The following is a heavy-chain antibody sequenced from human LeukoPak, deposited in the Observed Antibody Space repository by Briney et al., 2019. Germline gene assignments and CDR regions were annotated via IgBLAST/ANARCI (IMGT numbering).Heavy chain of an antibody. J-gene: IGHJ4*02. V-gene: IGHV3-7*03. CDR1: GFTFSSYS. CDR3: AKDIFRYFDSPPGFDY. D-gene: IGHD3-9*01. CDR2: IKQDGSEK. Sequence: TGGSLRLSCAASGFTFSSYSMNWVRQAPGKGLEWVANIKQDGSEKYYVDSVKGRFTISRDNAKNSLYLQMNSLRAEDTALYYCAKDIFRYFDSPPGFDYWGQGTLVTVSS.